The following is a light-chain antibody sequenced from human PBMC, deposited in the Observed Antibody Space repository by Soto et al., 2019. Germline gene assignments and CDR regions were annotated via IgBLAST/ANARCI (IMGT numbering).Light chain of an antibody. J-gene: IGKJ1*01. CDR3: QQYGSSPVT. V-gene: IGKV3-20*01. Sequence: ELVLTQSQGTLSWSPGERAALSCRASKSVSSSYLAWYQQKPGQAPKLLIYGASSMATGIPDRFSGSGSGTDFTLTISRLEPEDFAVYYCQQYGSSPVTFGQGTKVEIK. CDR1: KSVSSSY. CDR2: GAS.